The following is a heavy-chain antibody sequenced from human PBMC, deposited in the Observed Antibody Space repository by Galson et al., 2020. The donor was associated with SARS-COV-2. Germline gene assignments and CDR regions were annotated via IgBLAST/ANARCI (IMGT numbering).Heavy chain of an antibody. D-gene: IGHD3-16*01. CDR1: RFTFNNYA. J-gene: IGHJ3*01. CDR3: AKSSSDLYDAFDF. V-gene: IGHV3-23*01. CDR2: INPAGGTT. Sequence: GALRLSCAASRFTFNNYAMNWVRQAPGKGLEWVSVINPAGGTTHYADSVKGRFTTSRDDSKNTLYLQMNSLRAEDTALYYCAKSSSDLYDAFDFWGQGTMVTVSS.